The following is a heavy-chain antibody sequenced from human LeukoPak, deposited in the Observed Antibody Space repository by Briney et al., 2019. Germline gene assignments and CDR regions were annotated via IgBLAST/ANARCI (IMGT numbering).Heavy chain of an antibody. J-gene: IGHJ6*03. CDR3: ARNGYCSSTSCRYYYYYMDV. CDR2: IYTSGST. Sequence: SETLCLTCTVSGGSISSYYWSWIRQPAGKGLEWIGRIYTSGSTNYNPSLKSRVTMSVDTSKNQFSLKLSSVTAADTAVYYCARNGYCSSTSCRYYYYYMDVWGKGTTVTVSS. V-gene: IGHV4-4*07. D-gene: IGHD2-2*01. CDR1: GGSISSYY.